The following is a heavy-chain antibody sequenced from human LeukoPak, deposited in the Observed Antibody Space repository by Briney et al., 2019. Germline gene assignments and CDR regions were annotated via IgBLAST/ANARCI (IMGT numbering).Heavy chain of an antibody. Sequence: GGSLRLSCAASGFTFDDYAMHWVRQAPGKGLEWVSGISWNSGRIGYVDSVKGRFTISRDNAKNSLYLQMNSLRAEDTALYYCAKSGSGYCGGDCYLGYYMDVWGKGTTVTVSS. CDR2: ISWNSGRI. CDR3: AKSGSGYCGGDCYLGYYMDV. D-gene: IGHD2-21*02. J-gene: IGHJ6*03. CDR1: GFTFDDYA. V-gene: IGHV3-9*01.